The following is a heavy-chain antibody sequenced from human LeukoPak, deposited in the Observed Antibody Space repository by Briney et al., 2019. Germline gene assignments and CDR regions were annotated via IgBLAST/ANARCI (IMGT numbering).Heavy chain of an antibody. V-gene: IGHV3-53*01. J-gene: IGHJ4*02. CDR1: GFTVSSNY. CDR3: ATEYLGYYFDY. D-gene: IGHD2-2*02. CDR2: IYSGGGT. Sequence: GGSLRLSCAASGFTVSSNYMTWVRQAPGKGLEWVSVIYSGGGTYYADSVKGRFTISRDNSKNTLYLQMNSLRAEDTAVYYCATEYLGYYFDYWGQGTLVTVSP.